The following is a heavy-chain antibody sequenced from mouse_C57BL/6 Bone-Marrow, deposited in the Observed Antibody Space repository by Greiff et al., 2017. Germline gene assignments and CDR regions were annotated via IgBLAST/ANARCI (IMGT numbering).Heavy chain of an antibody. CDR2: IDPENGDT. J-gene: IGHJ3*01. V-gene: IGHV14-4*01. D-gene: IGHD1-1*01. CDR3: TTKGNYYGPY. Sequence: VQLQQSGAELVRPGASVKLSCTASGFNIKDDYMHWVKQRPEQGLEWIGWIDPENGDTEYASKFQGKATITADTSSNTAYLQLSSLTSEDTAVYYCTTKGNYYGPYWGQGTLVTVSA. CDR1: GFNIKDDY.